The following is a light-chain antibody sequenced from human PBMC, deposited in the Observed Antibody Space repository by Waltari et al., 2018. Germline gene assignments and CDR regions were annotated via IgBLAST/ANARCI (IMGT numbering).Light chain of an antibody. V-gene: IGLV3-21*03. J-gene: IGLJ2*01. Sequence: SYVVTQPPSVSLAPGKTATTTCGGDDIGRKNVCWYQQRPGQAPVLVVYDNSDRSSGVPGRFSGSNSGDTATLTISRVEVGDEADFYCQVWDSTTDHAIFGGGTKLTVL. CDR1: DIGRKN. CDR2: DNS. CDR3: QVWDSTTDHAI.